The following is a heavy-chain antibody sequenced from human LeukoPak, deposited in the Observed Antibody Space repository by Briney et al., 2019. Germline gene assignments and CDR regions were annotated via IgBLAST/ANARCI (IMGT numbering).Heavy chain of an antibody. J-gene: IGHJ4*02. D-gene: IGHD3-22*01. CDR2: IYYSGST. CDR3: ARDSSGYFAFEY. Sequence: KPSETLSLTCTVSGGSISSSSYYWGWIRQPPGKGLEWIGSIYYSGSTYYNPSLKSRVTISVDTSKNQFSLKLSSVTAADTAVYYCARDSSGYFAFEYWGQGILVTVSS. V-gene: IGHV4-39*07. CDR1: GGSISSSSYY.